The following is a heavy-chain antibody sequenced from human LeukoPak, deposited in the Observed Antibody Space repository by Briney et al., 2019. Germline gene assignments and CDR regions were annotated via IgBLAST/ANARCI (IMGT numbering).Heavy chain of an antibody. D-gene: IGHD6-6*01. CDR2: MSNSGTT. Sequence: SETLSLTCTVSGVSISSSHWSWIRLPPGRGLEWIGYMSNSGTTNYNPSLKSRVTISVYMSNNQFSLTLSSVTAADTAVYYCSRTIATRSATFSDYYYYMDVWGKGTTVTVSS. CDR1: GVSISSSH. V-gene: IGHV4-59*01. J-gene: IGHJ6*03. CDR3: SRTIATRSATFSDYYYYMDV.